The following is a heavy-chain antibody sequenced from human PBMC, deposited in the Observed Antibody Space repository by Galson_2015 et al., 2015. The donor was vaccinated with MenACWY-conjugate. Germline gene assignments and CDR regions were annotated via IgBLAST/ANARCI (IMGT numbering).Heavy chain of an antibody. CDR3: TTLTMIIIHDDY. CDR2: TKSKPDGGAT. Sequence: SLRLSCAASEFTLSNAWMNWVRQAPGKGLEWVGITKSKPDGGATDYAAPVKGRFTISRDDSKNTLYLQMNSLKTEDTAVYYCTTLTMIIIHDDYWGQGTLVTVSS. V-gene: IGHV3-15*01. CDR1: EFTLSNAW. J-gene: IGHJ4*02. D-gene: IGHD3-22*01.